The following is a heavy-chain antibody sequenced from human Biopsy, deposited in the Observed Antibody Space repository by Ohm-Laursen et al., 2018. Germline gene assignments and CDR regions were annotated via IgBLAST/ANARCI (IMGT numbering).Heavy chain of an antibody. CDR3: ARDRGYYSDRTVPGYFDL. CDR2: VYYTGST. J-gene: IGHJ2*01. CDR1: GDSIRSYY. Sequence: TLSLTCTVSGDSIRSYYWSWIRQPPGKGLEWFGYVYYTGSTDYNPSLQSRVTISVDTSKNHFSLRLRSVTTADTAKYYRARDRGYYSDRTVPGYFDLWGRGTLVTVSS. D-gene: IGHD3-22*01. V-gene: IGHV4-59*01.